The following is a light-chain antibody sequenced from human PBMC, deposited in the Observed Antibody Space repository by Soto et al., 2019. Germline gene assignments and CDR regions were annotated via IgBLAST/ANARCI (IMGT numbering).Light chain of an antibody. Sequence: DIPMSQSPATLSAYVGDRVTITCRASQSISSWLAWYQQKPGKAPKLLIYDASSLESGVPSRFSGSASGTEFTLTISSLQPDDFATYYCQQYDTYPWTFGQGTKVDIK. CDR2: DAS. CDR1: QSISSW. CDR3: QQYDTYPWT. J-gene: IGKJ1*01. V-gene: IGKV1-5*01.